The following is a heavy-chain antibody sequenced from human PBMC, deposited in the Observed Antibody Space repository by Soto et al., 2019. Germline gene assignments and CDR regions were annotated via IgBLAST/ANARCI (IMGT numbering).Heavy chain of an antibody. Sequence: ASVKVSCKASGYTFTSYAMHWVRQAPGQRLEWMGWINAGNGNTKYSQKFQGRVTITRDTSASTAYMELSSLRSEDTAVYYCARDETFCSSTSCYVSIIAYWGQGTRVTVPS. V-gene: IGHV1-3*01. CDR2: INAGNGNT. D-gene: IGHD2-2*01. CDR3: ARDETFCSSTSCYVSIIAY. J-gene: IGHJ4*02. CDR1: GYTFTSYA.